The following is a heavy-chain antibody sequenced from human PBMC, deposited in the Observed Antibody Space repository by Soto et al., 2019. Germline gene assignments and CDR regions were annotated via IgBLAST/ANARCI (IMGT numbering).Heavy chain of an antibody. CDR3: ARDEVPYYYDSSGYYYPPYYYGMDV. J-gene: IGHJ6*02. Sequence: SVKVSCKASGGTFSSYAISWVRQAPGQGLEWMGGIIPILGTANCAQKFQGRVTITADESTSTAYMELSSLRSEDTAVYYCARDEVPYYYDSSGYYYPPYYYGMDVWGQGTTVTVSS. CDR2: IIPILGTA. V-gene: IGHV1-69*13. CDR1: GGTFSSYA. D-gene: IGHD3-22*01.